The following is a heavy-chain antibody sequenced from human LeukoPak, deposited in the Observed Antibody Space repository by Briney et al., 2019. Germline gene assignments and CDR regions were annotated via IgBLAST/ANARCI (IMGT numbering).Heavy chain of an antibody. CDR3: ARRSTEYYYDSSGYYSVEYNWFDP. V-gene: IGHV5-51*01. CDR1: GYSFTSYW. D-gene: IGHD3-22*01. Sequence: GESLKISCKGSGYSFTSYWIAWVRQMPGKGLEWMGIIYPGDSDTRYSPSFQGQVTISADKSISTAYLQWSSLKASDTAMYYCARRSTEYYYDSSGYYSVEYNWFDPWGQGTLVTVSS. CDR2: IYPGDSDT. J-gene: IGHJ5*02.